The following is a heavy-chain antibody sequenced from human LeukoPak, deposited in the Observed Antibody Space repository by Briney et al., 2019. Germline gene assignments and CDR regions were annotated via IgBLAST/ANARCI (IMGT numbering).Heavy chain of an antibody. CDR2: IRGNGET. J-gene: IGHJ4*02. Sequence: WXXQGPARGLEWFSSIRGNGETFSADSVKGRFTLSSDSSRNTVYFQLNNLRVEDTAIYYCAKASWVSSTDAVRWGXGTXX. D-gene: IGHD3-16*01. CDR3: AKASWVSSTDAVR. V-gene: IGHV3-23*01.